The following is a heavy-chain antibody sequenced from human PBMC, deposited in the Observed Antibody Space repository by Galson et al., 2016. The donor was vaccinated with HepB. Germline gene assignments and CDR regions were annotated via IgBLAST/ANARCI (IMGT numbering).Heavy chain of an antibody. J-gene: IGHJ4*02. V-gene: IGHV4-34*01. CDR3: ARGKIVLVPAARRNYFDS. CDR1: GGSFSGYY. D-gene: IGHD2-2*01. CDR2: IHPGGST. Sequence: ETLSLTCAVYGGSFSGYYWNWIRQAPGKGLEWIGEIHPGGSTNYNPSLKNRVSISVDTSKNQFSLKLNSMTAADTATYYCARGKIVLVPAARRNYFDSWSQGTLVTVSS.